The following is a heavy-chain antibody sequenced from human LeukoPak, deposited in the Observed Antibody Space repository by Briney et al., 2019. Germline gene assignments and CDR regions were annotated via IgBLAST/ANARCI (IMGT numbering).Heavy chain of an antibody. CDR3: ARDFWSGYYTTGVLGE. V-gene: IGHV1-2*02. CDR2: INPNSGGT. J-gene: IGHJ4*02. Sequence: GASVKVSCKASGYTFTGYYMHWVRQAPGQRLEWMGWINPNSGGTNYAQKFQGRVTMTRDTSTSTVYMELSSLRSEDTAVYYCARDFWSGYYTTGVLGEWSQGTLVTVSS. CDR1: GYTFTGYY. D-gene: IGHD3-3*01.